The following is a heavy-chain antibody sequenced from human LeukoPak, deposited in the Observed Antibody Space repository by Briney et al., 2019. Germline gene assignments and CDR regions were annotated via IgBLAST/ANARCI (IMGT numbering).Heavy chain of an antibody. CDR3: ARAGVRSSFGP. D-gene: IGHD3-16*01. CDR1: GGSFSGYY. J-gene: IGHJ5*02. CDR2: INHSGST. V-gene: IGHV4-34*01. Sequence: PSETLSLTCAVYGGSFSGYYWSWIRQPPGKGLEWIGEINHSGSTNYNPSLKSRVTISVDTSKNQFSLKLSSVTAADTAVYYCARAGVRSSFGPWGQGTLVTVSS.